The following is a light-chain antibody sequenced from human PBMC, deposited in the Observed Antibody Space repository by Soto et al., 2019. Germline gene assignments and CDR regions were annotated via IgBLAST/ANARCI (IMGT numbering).Light chain of an antibody. J-gene: IGKJ4*01. CDR2: RVS. CDR1: QLISTW. V-gene: IGKV1-5*03. Sequence: DLQMTQSPSTLSAFVGDRVTITCRASQLISTWLAWYQQKPGQAPKLLISRVSNLESGVPSRFSGSGSGAEFTLTITSLQPDDSATYYCQQYTGSAVTFGGGTRVEIK. CDR3: QQYTGSAVT.